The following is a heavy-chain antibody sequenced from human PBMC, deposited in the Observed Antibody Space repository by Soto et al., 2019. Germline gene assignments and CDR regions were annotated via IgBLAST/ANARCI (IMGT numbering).Heavy chain of an antibody. CDR2: IYYSGVT. CDR3: ARDLGFCSTTTCYPWFDP. Sequence: PSETLSLTCTVSGGSISSYYWSWIRQPPGKGLEWIGYIYYSGVTNYNPSLKSRVTISVDTSKNQLSLKLTSVTAADTAVYYCARDLGFCSTTTCYPWFDPWGQGTLVTVSS. V-gene: IGHV4-59*01. CDR1: GGSISSYY. J-gene: IGHJ5*02. D-gene: IGHD2-2*01.